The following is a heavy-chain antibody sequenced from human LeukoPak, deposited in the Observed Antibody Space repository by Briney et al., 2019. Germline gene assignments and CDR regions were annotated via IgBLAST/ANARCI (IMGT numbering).Heavy chain of an antibody. CDR1: GGSISSYY. CDR3: ATLGEYFDSSGYYYN. CDR2: INHSGST. Sequence: SETLSLTCTVSGGSISSYYWSWIRQPPGKGLEWIGEINHSGSTYYNPSLKSRVTISVDTSKNQFSLKLTSVTAADTAVYYCATLGEYFDSSGYYYNWGQGTLVTVSS. V-gene: IGHV4-34*01. D-gene: IGHD3-22*01. J-gene: IGHJ4*02.